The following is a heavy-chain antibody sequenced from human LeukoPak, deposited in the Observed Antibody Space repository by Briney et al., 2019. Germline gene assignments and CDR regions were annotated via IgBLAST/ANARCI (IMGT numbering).Heavy chain of an antibody. V-gene: IGHV3-11*01. Sequence: PGGSLRLSCAASGYTFSDYYMSWIPQAPGKGLEWVSYISSSGSTIYYADSVKGRFTISRDNAKNSLYLQMNSLRAEDTAVYYCARDYYSSSWFDCWGQGSLVTVSS. CDR3: ARDYYSSSWFDC. CDR1: GYTFSDYY. D-gene: IGHD6-13*01. J-gene: IGHJ4*02. CDR2: ISSSGSTI.